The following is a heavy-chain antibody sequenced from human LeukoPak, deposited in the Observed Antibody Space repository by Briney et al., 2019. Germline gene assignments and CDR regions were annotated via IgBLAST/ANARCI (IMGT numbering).Heavy chain of an antibody. V-gene: IGHV3-30*02. J-gene: IGHJ4*02. CDR1: GFTFSSYG. Sequence: GGSLRLSCAASGFTFSSYGMHWVRQAPGKGLEWVAFIRYDGSNKYYADSVKGRFTISRDNAKNSLYLQMNSLRAEDTAVYYCAKDLTGAADSGYWGQGTLVTVSS. CDR2: IRYDGSNK. D-gene: IGHD7-27*01. CDR3: AKDLTGAADSGY.